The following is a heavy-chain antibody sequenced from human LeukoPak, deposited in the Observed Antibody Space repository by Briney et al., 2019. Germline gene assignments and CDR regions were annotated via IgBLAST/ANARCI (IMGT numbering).Heavy chain of an antibody. CDR2: ISSSSSYI. V-gene: IGHV3-21*01. J-gene: IGHJ4*02. CDR3: ASPDYGDESTFDY. Sequence: GGSLRLSCPASGFTFSSYIMNWVRQAPGKGLEWVSSISSSSSYIYYADSVKGRFTISRDNAKNSLYLQMNSLRAEDTAVYYCASPDYGDESTFDYWDQGTLVTVSS. D-gene: IGHD4-17*01. CDR1: GFTFSSYI.